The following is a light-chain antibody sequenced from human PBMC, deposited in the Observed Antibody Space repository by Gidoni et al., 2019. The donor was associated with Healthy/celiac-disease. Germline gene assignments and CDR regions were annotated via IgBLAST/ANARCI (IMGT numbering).Light chain of an antibody. Sequence: DIQMTQSPSSLSASVGDSVTITCRASQSIISYLNWYQQKPGKAPKLLIYAASSLQSGVPSRFSGSGSVTDFTLTISSLQPGDFATYYCQQSYSAPHTFGQGTKLEIK. J-gene: IGKJ2*01. V-gene: IGKV1-39*01. CDR2: AAS. CDR3: QQSYSAPHT. CDR1: QSIISY.